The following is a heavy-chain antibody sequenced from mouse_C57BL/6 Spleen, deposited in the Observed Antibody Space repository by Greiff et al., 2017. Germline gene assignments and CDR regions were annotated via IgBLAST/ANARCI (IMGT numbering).Heavy chain of an antibody. CDR1: GYTFTSYW. V-gene: IGHV1-52*01. J-gene: IGHJ1*03. Sequence: QVQLKQPGAELVRPGSSVKLSCKASGYTFTSYWMHWVKQRPLQGLEWIGNIDPSDSETHYNQKFQDKATLTVDKSYSTAYLQLSSLTSEASAVYYCARCGTVARAWYIDGWGTGTPVTVSS. CDR3: ARCGTVARAWYIDG. D-gene: IGHD1-1*01. CDR2: IDPSDSET.